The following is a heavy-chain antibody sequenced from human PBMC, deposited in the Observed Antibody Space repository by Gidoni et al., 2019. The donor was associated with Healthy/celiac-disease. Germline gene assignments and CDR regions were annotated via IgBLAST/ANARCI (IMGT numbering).Heavy chain of an antibody. J-gene: IGHJ6*02. CDR3: AREREMDTAMPKDYYYGMDV. CDR2: INPSGGST. D-gene: IGHD5-18*01. V-gene: IGHV1-46*03. CDR1: GYTFTSYY. Sequence: QVQLVQSGAEVKKPGASVKVSCKASGYTFTSYYMHWVRQAPGQGLEWMGIINPSGGSTSYAQKFQGRVTMTRDTSTSTVYMELSSLRSEDTAVYYCAREREMDTAMPKDYYYGMDVWGQGTTVTVSS.